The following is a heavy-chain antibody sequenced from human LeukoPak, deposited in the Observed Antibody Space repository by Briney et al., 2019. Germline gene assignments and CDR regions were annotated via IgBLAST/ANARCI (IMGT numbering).Heavy chain of an antibody. V-gene: IGHV1-69*05. CDR3: ARDRGRHGYIHYFDY. CDR1: GGTFSSYA. CDR2: IIPIFGTA. D-gene: IGHD5-24*01. J-gene: IGHJ4*02. Sequence: ASVKVSCKASGGTFSSYAISWVRQAPGQGLEWMGGIIPIFGTANYAQKFQGRVTITTDESTSTAYMELSSLRSEDTAVYYCARDRGRHGYIHYFDYWGQGTLVAVSS.